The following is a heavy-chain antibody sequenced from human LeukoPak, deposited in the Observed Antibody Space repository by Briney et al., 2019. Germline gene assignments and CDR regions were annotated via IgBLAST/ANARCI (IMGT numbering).Heavy chain of an antibody. V-gene: IGHV3-7*05. D-gene: IGHD5-24*01. J-gene: IGHJ5*02. Sequence: GGSLRLSCAASGFTFSSYWMSWVRKAPGKGLEWVGNIKQDGSEKRYADSVRGRFTISRDNAQTSLYLQMNSLRAEDTAVYYCARASDPWLQLTWGQGTLVTVSS. CDR3: ARASDPWLQLT. CDR2: IKQDGSEK. CDR1: GFTFSSYW.